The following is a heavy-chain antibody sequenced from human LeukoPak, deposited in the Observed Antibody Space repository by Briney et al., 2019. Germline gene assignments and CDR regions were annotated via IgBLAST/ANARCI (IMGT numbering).Heavy chain of an antibody. CDR1: GYSFTSYW. J-gene: IGHJ6*01. D-gene: IGHD3-3*01. CDR3: ARGAYDFWSGYHTPDYYYGMDV. V-gene: IGHV5-51*01. CDR2: IYPGDSDT. Sequence: GESLKISCKGSGYSFTSYWIGWVRQMPGKGLEWMGIIYPGDSDTRYSPSFQGQVTISADKSISTAYLQWSSLKASDTAMYYCARGAYDFWSGYHTPDYYYGMDVWGQGTTVTVSS.